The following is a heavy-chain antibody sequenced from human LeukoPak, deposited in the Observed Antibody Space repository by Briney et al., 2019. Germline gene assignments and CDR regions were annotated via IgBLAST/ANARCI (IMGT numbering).Heavy chain of an antibody. Sequence: PGGSLRLSCAASGFTFSDYSMNWVRQAPGMGLEWVSSISSESAHILYADSVKGRFTISRDNAKKTLYLEMNSLRMEDTAIYYCATSRVFDHWGQGTLVTVSS. V-gene: IGHV3-21*01. CDR3: ATSRVFDH. CDR2: ISSESAHI. CDR1: GFTFSDYS. J-gene: IGHJ4*02.